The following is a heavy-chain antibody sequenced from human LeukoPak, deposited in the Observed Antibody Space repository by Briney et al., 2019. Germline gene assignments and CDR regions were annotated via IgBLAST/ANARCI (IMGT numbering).Heavy chain of an antibody. CDR1: GFTFSSYA. Sequence: GRSLRLSCAASGFTFSSYAMHWVRQAPGKGLEWVAVISYDGSNKYYADSVKGRFTISRDNSKNTLYLQMNSLRAEDTAVYYCAKARYQRYYYGMDVWGQGTTVTVSS. V-gene: IGHV3-30-3*01. CDR2: ISYDGSNK. D-gene: IGHD3-9*01. CDR3: AKARYQRYYYGMDV. J-gene: IGHJ6*02.